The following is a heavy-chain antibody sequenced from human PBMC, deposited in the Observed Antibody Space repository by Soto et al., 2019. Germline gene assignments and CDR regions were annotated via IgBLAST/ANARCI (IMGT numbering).Heavy chain of an antibody. V-gene: IGHV2-5*02. J-gene: IGHJ4*02. Sequence: QITLKESGPTLVKPTQTLTLTCTFSGFSLSTRGVGVGWIRQPPGKALEWLALIYWDDDEGYSPSLKGRLSYSRDASKKQVVLTLANLDPVDTTTYYCAHRPRGYSSHFDYRSQGTLVTVSS. CDR1: GFSLSTRGVG. D-gene: IGHD5-12*01. CDR3: AHRPRGYSSHFDY. CDR2: IYWDDDE.